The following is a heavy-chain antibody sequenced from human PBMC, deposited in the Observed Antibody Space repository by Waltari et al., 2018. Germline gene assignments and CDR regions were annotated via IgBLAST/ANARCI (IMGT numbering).Heavy chain of an antibody. CDR3: AKERDKQISTCYDH. CDR2: ISFEVSIR. J-gene: IGHJ5*02. CDR1: GFTFRQYG. V-gene: IGHV3-30*18. Sequence: VPLVESGGGVVQPGRSLRLSWAASGFTFRQYGMQWVRQAPGKEPQVVAVISFEVSIRKYADSVKGRFTISRDNSKDTLYLQMDSLRVDDTAVYYCAKERDKQISTCYDHWGQGTLVTVSS. D-gene: IGHD2-21*01.